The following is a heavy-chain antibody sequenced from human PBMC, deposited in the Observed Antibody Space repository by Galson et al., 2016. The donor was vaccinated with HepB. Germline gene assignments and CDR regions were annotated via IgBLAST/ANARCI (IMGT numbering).Heavy chain of an antibody. V-gene: IGHV3-23*01. D-gene: IGHD3-22*01. Sequence: SLRLSCAASGFTFSSYAMSWVRQAPGKGLEWVSAISGSAGSICYADSVKGRFTISGDNSKNTLYLQINSLRAEDTAIYYCAKDRFSMIGAPTGYFGCWGQGTLVTVSS. CDR2: ISGSAGSI. CDR1: GFTFSSYA. J-gene: IGHJ4*02. CDR3: AKDRFSMIGAPTGYFGC.